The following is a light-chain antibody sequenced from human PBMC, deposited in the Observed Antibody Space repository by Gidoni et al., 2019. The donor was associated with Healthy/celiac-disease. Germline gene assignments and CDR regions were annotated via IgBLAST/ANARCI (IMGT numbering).Light chain of an antibody. V-gene: IGKV1-8*01. CDR1: QGISGY. J-gene: IGKJ1*01. Sequence: AIRMTQSPSSFPASTGDRVTITCRASQGISGYLAWYQQKPGKAPKLLIYAASTLQRGVPSRFSGSGSGTDFTLTISCLQSEAFATYYCQQYYSYPRTFGQGTKVEIK. CDR3: QQYYSYPRT. CDR2: AAS.